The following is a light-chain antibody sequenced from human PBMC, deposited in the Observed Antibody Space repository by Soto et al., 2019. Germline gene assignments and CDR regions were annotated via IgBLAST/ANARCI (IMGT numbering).Light chain of an antibody. Sequence: QSALTQPASVSGSPGQSITISCTGTSSDVGSYNLVSWYQQHPGKAPKLMIYEGSKRPSGVSNRFSGSKSGNTASLTISGLQAEGEADYYCCSYSVGSTYVFGTGTKVTVL. CDR3: CSYSVGSTYV. V-gene: IGLV2-23*01. J-gene: IGLJ1*01. CDR1: SSDVGSYNL. CDR2: EGS.